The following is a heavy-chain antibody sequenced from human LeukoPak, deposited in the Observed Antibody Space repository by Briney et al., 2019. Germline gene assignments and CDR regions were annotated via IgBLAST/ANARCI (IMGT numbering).Heavy chain of an antibody. CDR1: GGSISSYY. CDR3: ARGVKLWADYVWGSYRFYFDY. Sequence: SSETLSLTCTVSGGSISSYYWSWIRQPAGKGLEWIGRIYTSGSTNYNPSLKSRVTISVDTSKNQFSLKLSSVTAADTAVYYCARGVKLWADYVWGSYRFYFDYWGQGTLVTVSS. CDR2: IYTSGST. V-gene: IGHV4-4*07. J-gene: IGHJ4*02. D-gene: IGHD3-16*02.